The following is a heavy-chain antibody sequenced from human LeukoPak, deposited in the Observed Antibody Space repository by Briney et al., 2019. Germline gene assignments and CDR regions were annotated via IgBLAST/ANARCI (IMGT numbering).Heavy chain of an antibody. CDR2: IKKDGSEK. CDR1: GFTFSNYW. Sequence: PGGSLRLSCAASGFTFSNYWMSWVRQAPGKGLEWVANIKKDGSEKYYVDSVKGRFTISRDNAKNSLYLQMNSLRAEDTAVYYCARFADYYYMDVWGKGTTVTVSS. J-gene: IGHJ6*03. V-gene: IGHV3-7*01. CDR3: ARFADYYYMDV.